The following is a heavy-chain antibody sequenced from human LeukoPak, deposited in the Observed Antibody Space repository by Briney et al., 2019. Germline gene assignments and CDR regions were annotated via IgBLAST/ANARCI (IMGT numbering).Heavy chain of an antibody. Sequence: PSETLSLTCTVSGGSISSYYWSWLRQPPGKGLEWIAYRHHSGSSNYNPSPESRVTVSVDTSNNQFSLRVTSVTAADTAVYYCARVVGSGWNYFDSWGQGTPVTVSS. D-gene: IGHD6-19*01. CDR3: ARVVGSGWNYFDS. J-gene: IGHJ4*02. V-gene: IGHV4-59*01. CDR2: RHHSGSS. CDR1: GGSISSYY.